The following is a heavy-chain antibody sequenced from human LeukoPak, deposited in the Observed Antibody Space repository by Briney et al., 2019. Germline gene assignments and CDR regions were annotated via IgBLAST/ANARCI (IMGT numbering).Heavy chain of an antibody. CDR1: GFTFKSYW. CDR2: IKQTGRET. CDR3: VRGTAGSRDDAFDI. J-gene: IGHJ3*02. Sequence: PGGSLRLTCAASGFTFKSYWMNWVRQAPGKGLEWVANIKQTGRETYYGDSVKGRFTVSRDNAKNSLYLQMDNLRADDSAVYYCVRGTAGSRDDAFDIWGQGTMVSVSS. D-gene: IGHD6-25*01. V-gene: IGHV3-7*01.